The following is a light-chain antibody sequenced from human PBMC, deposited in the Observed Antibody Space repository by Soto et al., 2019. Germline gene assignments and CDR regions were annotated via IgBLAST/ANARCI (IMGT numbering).Light chain of an antibody. CDR1: SSNIGNNY. CDR3: GTWDSSLSAVV. J-gene: IGLJ3*02. V-gene: IGLV1-51*01. Sequence: QSVLTQPPSVSAASGQNITISCSGSSSNIGNNYVSWYQQLPGTAPKLLIYDNNKRPSGIPDRFSGSKSGTSATLGITGLQTGDEADYYCGTWDSSLSAVVFGGGTKLTVL. CDR2: DNN.